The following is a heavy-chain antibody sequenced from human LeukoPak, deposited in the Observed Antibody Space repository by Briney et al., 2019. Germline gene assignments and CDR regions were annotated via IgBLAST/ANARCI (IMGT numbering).Heavy chain of an antibody. J-gene: IGHJ4*02. CDR1: GGSISSSSFY. V-gene: IGHV4-39*07. CDR3: ARGAPPQN. CDR2: VYYTGAS. Sequence: SETLSLTCTVSGGSISSSSFYWGWIRQPPGKGLEWIGSVYYTGASYYNPSLKSRVTISIDTSKKHFSLKLTSVTAADTAVYYCARGAPPQNWGQGTLVTVSS.